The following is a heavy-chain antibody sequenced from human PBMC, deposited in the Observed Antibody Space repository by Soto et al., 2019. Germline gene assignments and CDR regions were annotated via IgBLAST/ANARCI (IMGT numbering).Heavy chain of an antibody. CDR2: ISPYNGKT. D-gene: IGHD2-15*01. Sequence: QAQLAQSGAEVKKPGASVNISCKASGYTFTNYGFIWVRQAPGHGLEWVGWISPYNGKTEYAQKFQGRVTMTRDKPTSTADMELRSLRSADTAVYYCARDIYGGNCCDAFDIWGQGTMVTVSS. CDR1: GYTFTNYG. CDR3: ARDIYGGNCCDAFDI. V-gene: IGHV1-18*01. J-gene: IGHJ3*02.